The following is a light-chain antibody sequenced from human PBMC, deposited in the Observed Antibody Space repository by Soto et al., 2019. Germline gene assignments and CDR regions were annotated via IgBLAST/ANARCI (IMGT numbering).Light chain of an antibody. J-gene: IGLJ1*01. V-gene: IGLV2-14*01. CDR1: SSDVGGYNY. Sequence: QSVLTQPASVSGSPGQSITISCTGTSSDVGGYNYVSWYQQHPGKAPKLMIYDVSNRPSGVSNRFSGSKSGNTASLTISGLQAEDEADYYCSSYPSSSTLEGVFGTGTKLTVL. CDR3: SSYPSSSTLEGV. CDR2: DVS.